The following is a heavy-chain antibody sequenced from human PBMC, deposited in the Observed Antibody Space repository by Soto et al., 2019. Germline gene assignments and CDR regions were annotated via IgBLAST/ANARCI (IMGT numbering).Heavy chain of an antibody. D-gene: IGHD1-26*01. V-gene: IGHV3-21*01. Sequence: PGGSLRLACAASGFTFSSYSMNWVRQAPGKGLEWVSSISSSSSYIYYADSVKGRFTISRDNAKNSLYLQMNSLRAEDTAVYYCAKDLVGATTNYWGQGTLVTVSS. CDR1: GFTFSSYS. CDR3: AKDLVGATTNY. CDR2: ISSSSSYI. J-gene: IGHJ4*01.